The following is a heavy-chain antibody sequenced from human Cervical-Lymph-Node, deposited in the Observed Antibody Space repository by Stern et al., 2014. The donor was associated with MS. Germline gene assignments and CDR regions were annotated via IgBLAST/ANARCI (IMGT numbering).Heavy chain of an antibody. D-gene: IGHD1-1*01. Sequence: VQLVESGAEVKKPGASVKVPCKASGYTFTGYYLHLVRQAPGPGLERMGRIKTNSGDTKYAQNFQDRGTMTRDTSIITAHQEMGRLRSDDTSVYYCARSLNWNDVENYHYGLDVWGQGTTVTVSS. CDR3: ARSLNWNDVENYHYGLDV. V-gene: IGHV1-2*06. J-gene: IGHJ6*02. CDR1: GYTFTGYY. CDR2: IKTNSGDT.